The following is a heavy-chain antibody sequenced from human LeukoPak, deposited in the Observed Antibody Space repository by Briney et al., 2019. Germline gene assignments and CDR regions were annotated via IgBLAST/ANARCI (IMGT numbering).Heavy chain of an antibody. V-gene: IGHV4-39*01. Sequence: PSETLSLTCTVSGGAIISDNFYWGWVCQPPGKGLEWVGSINYSGTTYYNPSLRSRLSISVDTSRTQFFLRLNSVTAADTAVYYCGRLFDSWGQGILVTVSS. CDR2: INYSGTT. CDR3: GRLFDS. CDR1: GGAIISDNFY. J-gene: IGHJ4*02.